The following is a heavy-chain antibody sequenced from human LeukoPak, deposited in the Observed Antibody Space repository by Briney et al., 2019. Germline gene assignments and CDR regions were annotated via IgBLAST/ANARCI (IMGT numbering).Heavy chain of an antibody. CDR3: ARELRPDAFDV. CDR1: GFTFSGYT. V-gene: IGHV3-64*01. D-gene: IGHD2-15*01. J-gene: IGHJ3*01. CDR2: ISSSGGGS. Sequence: GGSLRLSCAASGFTFSGYTMHWVRQAPGKGLEYVSAISSSGGGSYYANSVKGRFTISRDNSKSTLYLQMNSLRPGDTAIYFCARELRPDAFDVWGPGTMVTVSS.